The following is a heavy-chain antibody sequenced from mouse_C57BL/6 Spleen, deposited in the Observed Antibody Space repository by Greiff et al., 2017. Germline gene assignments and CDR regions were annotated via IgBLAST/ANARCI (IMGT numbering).Heavy chain of an antibody. D-gene: IGHD2-4*01. CDR1: GFSLTSYG. J-gene: IGHJ3*01. V-gene: IGHV2-6*01. CDR3: ASDQGYDYDRGAFAY. Sequence: VKLQESGPGLVAPSQSLSITCTVSGFSLTSYGVDWVRQSPGKGLEWLGVIWGGGSTNYNSALKSRLSISKDNSKSQVFLKMNSLQTDDTAMYYCASDQGYDYDRGAFAYWGQGTLVTVSA. CDR2: IWGGGST.